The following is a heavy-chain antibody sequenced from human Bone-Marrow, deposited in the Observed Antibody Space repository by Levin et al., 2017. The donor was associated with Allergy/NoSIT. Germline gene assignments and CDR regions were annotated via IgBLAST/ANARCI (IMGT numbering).Heavy chain of an antibody. CDR2: IYYSGST. D-gene: IGHD1-26*01. J-gene: IGHJ5*02. V-gene: IGHV4-30-4*01. Sequence: SETLSLTCTVSGGSISSGDYYWSWIRQPPGKGLEWIGYIYYSGSTYYNPSLKSRVTISVDTSKNQFSLKLSSVTAADTAVYYCARVTWWEAGVGESRAPWGQGTLVTVSS. CDR3: ARVTWWEAGVGESRAP. CDR1: GGSISSGDYY.